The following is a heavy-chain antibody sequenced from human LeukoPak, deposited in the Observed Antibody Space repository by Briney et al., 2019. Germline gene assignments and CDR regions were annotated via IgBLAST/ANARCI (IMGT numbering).Heavy chain of an antibody. CDR3: ARRYSSSWHEYYFDY. CDR1: GGSISSSSYY. Sequence: SETLSLTCTVSGGSISSSSYYWGWIRQPPGKGLEWIGSIYYSGSTYYNPSLKSRVTISVDRSKNQFSLKLSSVTAADTAVYYCARRYSSSWHEYYFDYWGQGTLVTVSS. J-gene: IGHJ4*02. D-gene: IGHD6-13*01. CDR2: IYYSGST. V-gene: IGHV4-39*07.